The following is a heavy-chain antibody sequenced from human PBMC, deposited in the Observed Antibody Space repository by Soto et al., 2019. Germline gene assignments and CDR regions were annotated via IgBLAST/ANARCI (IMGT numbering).Heavy chain of an antibody. CDR3: ARVGSGGGGDY. CDR1: GFIFSGSA. J-gene: IGHJ4*02. V-gene: IGHV3-30*04. D-gene: IGHD1-26*01. Sequence: LRLSCVASGFIFSGSAMYWVRQAPGKGLEWVGVISPDGTNKYYVDSVKGRFSISRDDSENTLFLQMNSLRPDDTAVYYCARVGSGGGGDYWGQGSLVTVSS. CDR2: ISPDGTNK.